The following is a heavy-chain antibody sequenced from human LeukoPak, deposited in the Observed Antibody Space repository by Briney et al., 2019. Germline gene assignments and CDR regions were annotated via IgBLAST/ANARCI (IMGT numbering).Heavy chain of an antibody. Sequence: GGSLRLSCAASGSTFNSYAMNWVRQAPGKGLEWVSAISASGGTTYYADSVKGRFTISRDNSKNTLYLQMNSLRAEDTAVYYCAKRGGSGTPDYWGQGTLVTVSS. CDR1: GSTFNSYA. V-gene: IGHV3-23*01. D-gene: IGHD3-10*01. J-gene: IGHJ4*02. CDR3: AKRGGSGTPDY. CDR2: ISASGGTT.